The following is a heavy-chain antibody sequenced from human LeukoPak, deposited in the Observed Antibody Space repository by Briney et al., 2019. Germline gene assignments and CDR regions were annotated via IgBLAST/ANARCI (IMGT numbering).Heavy chain of an antibody. CDR3: AELGITMIGGV. V-gene: IGHV3-21*01. CDR2: ISSSGNNT. Sequence: GGSLRLSCAASGFTFNSYAMNWVRQAPGKGLEWVSTISSSGNNTYYTDSVKGRFTISRDNAKNSLYLQMNSLRAEDTAVYYCAELGITMIGGVWGKGTTVTISS. CDR1: GFTFNSYA. D-gene: IGHD3-10*02. J-gene: IGHJ6*04.